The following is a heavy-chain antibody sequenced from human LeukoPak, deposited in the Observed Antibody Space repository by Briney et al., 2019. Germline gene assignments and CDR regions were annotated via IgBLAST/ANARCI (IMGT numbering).Heavy chain of an antibody. CDR2: IIPIFGTA. Sequence: SVKVSCKASGGTFSSYAISWVRQAPGQGLEWMGGIIPIFGTANYAQKFQGRVTITADESTSTAYMELSSLRSEDTAVYYCARSRGYSPYPRRYGVYFQHWGQGTLVTVSS. CDR1: GGTFSSYA. CDR3: ARSRGYSPYPRRYGVYFQH. V-gene: IGHV1-69*01. D-gene: IGHD6-13*01. J-gene: IGHJ1*01.